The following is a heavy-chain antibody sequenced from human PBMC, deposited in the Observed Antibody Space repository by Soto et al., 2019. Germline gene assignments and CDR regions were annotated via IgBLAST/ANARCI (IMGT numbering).Heavy chain of an antibody. Sequence: QVQLVESGGGVVQPGRSLRLSCAASGFTFSSYAMHWVRQAPGKGLEWVAVISYDGSNKYYADSVKGRFTISRDNSKNALYRQMNSLRAEDTAVYYCARGWLGWELQKAFDIWGQGTMVTVSS. D-gene: IGHD1-26*01. V-gene: IGHV3-30-3*01. CDR1: GFTFSSYA. CDR2: ISYDGSNK. CDR3: ARGWLGWELQKAFDI. J-gene: IGHJ3*02.